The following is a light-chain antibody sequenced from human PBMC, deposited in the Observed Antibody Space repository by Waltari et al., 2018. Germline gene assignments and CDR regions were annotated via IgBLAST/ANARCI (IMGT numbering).Light chain of an antibody. CDR2: AAS. V-gene: IGKV1-39*01. CDR1: QTLTTY. Sequence: DIQLTQSPSYLSASVGDRVTITGRTSQTLTTYLNWYQQRPGSAPKFLIYAASNLETGVPSRFSGGGSGTAFTLTISGLQPDDFATYYCQQSKEVPFTFGQGTKLEIK. J-gene: IGKJ2*01. CDR3: QQSKEVPFT.